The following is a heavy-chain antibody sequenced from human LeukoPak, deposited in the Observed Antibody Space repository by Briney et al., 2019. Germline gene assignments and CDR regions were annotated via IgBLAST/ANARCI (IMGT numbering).Heavy chain of an antibody. V-gene: IGHV5-51*01. CDR2: IYPGDSDT. D-gene: IGHD5-12*01. J-gene: IGHJ3*02. CDR3: ARPTMVATWADAFDI. CDR1: GYSFTSYR. Sequence: GESLKISCKGSGYSFTSYRIGWVRQMPGKGLEWMGIIYPGDSDTRYSPSFQGQVTISADKSISTAYLQWSSLKASDTAMYYCARPTMVATWADAFDIWGQGTMVTVSS.